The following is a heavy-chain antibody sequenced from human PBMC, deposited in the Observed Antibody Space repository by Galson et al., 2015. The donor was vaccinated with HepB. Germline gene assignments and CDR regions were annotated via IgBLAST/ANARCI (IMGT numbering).Heavy chain of an antibody. Sequence: SLRLSCAASGFTFSNYAMSWVRQAPGKGLEWVSTISGHGDSTYYADSVKGRFTISRDKSKNTLYLQMNSLRAEDTAVYYCAKDLVSFYYGSGSGRWFDSWGQGTLVTVSS. J-gene: IGHJ5*01. CDR2: ISGHGDST. D-gene: IGHD3-10*01. CDR1: GFTFSNYA. CDR3: AKDLVSFYYGSGSGRWFDS. V-gene: IGHV3-23*01.